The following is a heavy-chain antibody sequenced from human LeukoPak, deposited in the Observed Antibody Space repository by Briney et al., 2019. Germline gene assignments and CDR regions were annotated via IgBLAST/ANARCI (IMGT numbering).Heavy chain of an antibody. CDR1: GDSIGSHY. CDR3: ARDRRDGYSAYFDY. V-gene: IGHV4-59*11. Sequence: SETLSLTCTVSGDSIGSHYWSWIRQPPGKGLEWIAYVYYSGYTNHNPSLKSRVTTSVDTSKNQFSLNLSSVTAADTAVYYCARDRRDGYSAYFDYWGQGTLVTVSS. D-gene: IGHD5-24*01. J-gene: IGHJ4*02. CDR2: VYYSGYT.